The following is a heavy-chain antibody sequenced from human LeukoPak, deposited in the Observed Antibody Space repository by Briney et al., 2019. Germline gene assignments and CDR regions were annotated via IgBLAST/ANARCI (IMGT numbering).Heavy chain of an antibody. V-gene: IGHV1-2*06. D-gene: IGHD2-15*01. J-gene: IGHJ5*02. Sequence: ASVKVSCKASGYTFTVYHMYWVRQAPGQGLEWMGRINPNSGDTDYQGRVTMTRDTSISTAYMELTNLRSDDTAVYYCARGYCSGGTCYLVENWFDPWGQGTLVTVSS. CDR3: ARGYCSGGTCYLVENWFDP. CDR1: GYTFTVYH. CDR2: INPNSGDT.